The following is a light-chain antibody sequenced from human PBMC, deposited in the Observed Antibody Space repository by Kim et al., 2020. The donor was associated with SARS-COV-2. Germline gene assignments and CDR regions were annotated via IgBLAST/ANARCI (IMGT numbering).Light chain of an antibody. CDR3: QHLNSYPYT. CDR2: AAS. CDR1: QSISSH. J-gene: IGKJ2*01. V-gene: IGKV1-9*01. Sequence: DIQMTQSPSTLSASVGDRVTITCRTTQSISSHLNWYQQKPGRAPKLLISAASTLQGGVPSRFSGSGSGTEFTLTISSLQPEDFATYYCQHLNSYPYTFGQGTKLEI.